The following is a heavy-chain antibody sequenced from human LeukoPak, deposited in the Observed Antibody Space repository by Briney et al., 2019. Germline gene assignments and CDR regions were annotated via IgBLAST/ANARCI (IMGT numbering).Heavy chain of an antibody. V-gene: IGHV4-59*01. J-gene: IGHJ3*02. D-gene: IGHD6-19*01. CDR2: IYYSGST. CDR1: GGSISSYY. CDR3: ASSGWYTAFDT. Sequence: SETLSLTCTVSGGSISSYYWSWIRQPPGKGLEWIGYIYYSGSTNYNPSLKSRVTISVDTSKNQFSLKLSSVTAADTAVYYCASSGWYTAFDTWGQGTMVTVSS.